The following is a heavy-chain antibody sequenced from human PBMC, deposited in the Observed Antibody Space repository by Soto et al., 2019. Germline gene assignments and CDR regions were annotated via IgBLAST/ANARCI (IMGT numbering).Heavy chain of an antibody. V-gene: IGHV1-18*01. CDR3: ARMSVTMIVVVNYGMDV. CDR1: GYTFTSYG. J-gene: IGHJ6*02. Sequence: QVQLVQSGAEVKKPEASVKVSCKASGYTFTSYGISWVRQAPGQGLEWMGWIGAYNGNTNYAQKLQGRVTMTTDTSTSTAYMELRSLRSDDTAVYYCARMSVTMIVVVNYGMDVWGQGTTVTVSS. D-gene: IGHD3-22*01. CDR2: IGAYNGNT.